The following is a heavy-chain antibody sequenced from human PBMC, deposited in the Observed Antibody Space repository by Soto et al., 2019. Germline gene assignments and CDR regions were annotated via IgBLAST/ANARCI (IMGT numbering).Heavy chain of an antibody. CDR3: AKDQVTMIVVVITKVAFDI. J-gene: IGHJ3*02. CDR2: ISGSGGST. CDR1: GFTFSSYA. Sequence: GGSLRLSCAASGFTFSSYAMSWVRQAPGKGLEWVSAISGSGGSTYYADSVKGRFTISRDNSKNTLYLQMNSLRAEDTAVYYCAKDQVTMIVVVITKVAFDIWGQGTMVTVSS. D-gene: IGHD3-22*01. V-gene: IGHV3-23*01.